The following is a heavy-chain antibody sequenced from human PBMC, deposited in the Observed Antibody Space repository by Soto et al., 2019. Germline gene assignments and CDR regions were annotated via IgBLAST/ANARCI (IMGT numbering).Heavy chain of an antibody. CDR3: AGPATAASDYYYYMDV. V-gene: IGHV3-21*02. J-gene: IGHJ6*03. CDR2: ISSSSGYI. D-gene: IGHD3-10*01. Sequence: EVQLVESGGGLVKPGGSQRLSCAASGFIFRSYTMNWVRQAPGKGLEWVSSISSSSGYIFYADSVKGRFTISRDNAKNSLYLQMNSLRAEDTAVYYCAGPATAASDYYYYMDVWGKGTTVTVSS. CDR1: GFIFRSYT.